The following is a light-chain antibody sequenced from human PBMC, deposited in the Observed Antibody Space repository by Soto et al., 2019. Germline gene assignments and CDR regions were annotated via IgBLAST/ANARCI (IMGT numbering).Light chain of an antibody. J-gene: IGKJ1*01. Sequence: EIVLTQSPGTLSLSPGERATLSCRASQSVSRSYLAWYQHKPGQAPRLLIYGASSRATGIPDRFSGSGSGTDFTLTISRLEPEDFAVYYCQQYGSSPPWTFGQGTKVEIK. CDR2: GAS. CDR3: QQYGSSPPWT. CDR1: QSVSRSY. V-gene: IGKV3-20*01.